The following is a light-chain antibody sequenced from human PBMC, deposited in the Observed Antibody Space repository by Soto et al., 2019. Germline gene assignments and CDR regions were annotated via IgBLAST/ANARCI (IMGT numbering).Light chain of an antibody. J-gene: IGLJ3*02. V-gene: IGLV2-14*01. Sequence: QSALTQPASVSGSPGQSITISCTGTSSDVGGYNYVSWYQQHPGKAPKLMIYAVSNRPSGVSNRFSGSKSGNTASLTISGLQAEDEADYYCSTSSSTSTTGVFGGGTKLTVL. CDR2: AVS. CDR1: SSDVGGYNY. CDR3: STSSSTSTTGV.